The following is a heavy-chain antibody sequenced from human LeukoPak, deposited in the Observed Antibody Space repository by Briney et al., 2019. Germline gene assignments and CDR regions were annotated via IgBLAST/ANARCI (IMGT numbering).Heavy chain of an antibody. Sequence: ASVKVSCKASGYAFTSYGISWVRQAPGQGLEWMGWISAYNGNTNYAQKLQGRVTMTTDTSTSTAYMELRSLRSDDTAVYYCARITMVRGVLDYWGQGTLVTVSS. CDR3: ARITMVRGVLDY. J-gene: IGHJ4*02. CDR2: ISAYNGNT. CDR1: GYAFTSYG. V-gene: IGHV1-18*01. D-gene: IGHD3-10*01.